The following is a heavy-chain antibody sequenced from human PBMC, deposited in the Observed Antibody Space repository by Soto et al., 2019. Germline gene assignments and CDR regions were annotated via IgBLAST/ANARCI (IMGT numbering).Heavy chain of an antibody. J-gene: IGHJ5*02. CDR1: GGSISSGDYY. CDR2: IYYSGST. CDR3: ASAGSNYVDWFDP. Sequence: QVQLQESGPGLVKPSQTLSLTCTVSGGSISSGDYYWSWIRQPPGKGLEWIGYIYYSGSTYYNPSLKSRVTISVDTSKNQLSLKLSSVTDADTAVYYCASAGSNYVDWFDPWGQVSLVTVSS. V-gene: IGHV4-30-4*01. D-gene: IGHD4-4*01.